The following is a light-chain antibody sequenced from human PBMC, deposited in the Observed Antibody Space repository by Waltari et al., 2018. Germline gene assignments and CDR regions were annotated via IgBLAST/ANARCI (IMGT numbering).Light chain of an antibody. Sequence: QSALTQPASVCGSPGQSNTISCTGTSTDVVRYNLVSCYQQHPGKAPKLMIYEGSKRPSVVSNRFSGSKSGNTASLTISGLQAEDEADYYCCSYAGSSTSWVFGGGTKLTVL. J-gene: IGLJ3*02. V-gene: IGLV2-23*01. CDR2: EGS. CDR1: STDVVRYNL. CDR3: CSYAGSSTSWV.